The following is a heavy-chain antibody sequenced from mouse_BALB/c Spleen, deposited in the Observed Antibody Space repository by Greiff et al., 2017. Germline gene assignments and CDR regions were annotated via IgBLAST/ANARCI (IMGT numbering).Heavy chain of an antibody. J-gene: IGHJ4*01. CDR3: TRCPQLGPMDY. Sequence: QVQLQQPGAELVRPGASVKLSCKASGYTFTSYWINWVKQRPGQGLEWIGNIYPSDSYTNYNQKFKDKATLTVDKSSSTAYMQLSSPTSEDSAVYYCTRCPQLGPMDYWGQGTSVTVSA. D-gene: IGHD3-1*01. CDR1: GYTFTSYW. V-gene: IGHV1-69*02. CDR2: IYPSDSYT.